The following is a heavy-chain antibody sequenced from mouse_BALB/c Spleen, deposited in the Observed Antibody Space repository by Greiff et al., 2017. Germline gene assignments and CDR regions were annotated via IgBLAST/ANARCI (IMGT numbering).Heavy chain of an antibody. CDR2: IYPGNVNT. D-gene: IGHD2-10*02. Sequence: QVQLQQSGPELVQPGASVRISCTASGYTFTSYYIHWVKQRPGQGLEWIGWIYPGNVNTKYNEKFKGKATLTADKSSSTAYMQLSSLTSEDSAVYFCARSGYGSGGYFDVWGAGTTVTVSS. CDR1: GYTFTSYY. CDR3: ARSGYGSGGYFDV. J-gene: IGHJ1*01. V-gene: IGHV1S56*01.